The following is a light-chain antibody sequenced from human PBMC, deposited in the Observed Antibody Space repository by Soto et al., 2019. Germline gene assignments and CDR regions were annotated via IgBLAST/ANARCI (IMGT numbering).Light chain of an antibody. CDR1: QSVSSSY. CDR2: GAS. V-gene: IGKV3-20*01. Sequence: EIVLTQSPGTLSLSPGERATLSCRASQSVSSSYLAWYQQKPGQAPRLLIYGASSRATGIPDRFSGSESGTDFTLTISRLEPEDVEVYYCQQYGSSLFTFGPGAKV. J-gene: IGKJ3*01. CDR3: QQYGSSLFT.